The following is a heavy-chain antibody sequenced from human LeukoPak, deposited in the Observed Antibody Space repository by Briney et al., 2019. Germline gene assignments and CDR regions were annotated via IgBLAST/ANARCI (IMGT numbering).Heavy chain of an antibody. D-gene: IGHD1-26*01. CDR3: ARAGVGATLNFDY. V-gene: IGHV3-21*01. Sequence: GGSLRLSCAASGFTFSSYSMNWVRQAPGKGLEGVSSISSSSSYIYYADSVKGRFTISRDNAKNSLYLQMNSLRAEDTAVYYCARAGVGATLNFDYWGQGTLVTVSS. CDR1: GFTFSSYS. J-gene: IGHJ4*02. CDR2: ISSSSSYI.